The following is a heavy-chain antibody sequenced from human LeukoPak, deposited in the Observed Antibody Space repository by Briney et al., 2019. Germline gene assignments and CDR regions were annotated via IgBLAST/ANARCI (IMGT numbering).Heavy chain of an antibody. CDR2: INHSGST. Sequence: SETLSFTCAVYGGSFSGYYWSWIRQPPGKGLEWIGEINHSGSTNYNPSLKSRVTISVDTSKNQFSLKLSSVTAADTAVYYCARAGGTTVVTPPDYWGQGTLVTVSS. J-gene: IGHJ4*02. V-gene: IGHV4-34*01. CDR3: ARAGGTTVVTPPDY. D-gene: IGHD4-23*01. CDR1: GGSFSGYY.